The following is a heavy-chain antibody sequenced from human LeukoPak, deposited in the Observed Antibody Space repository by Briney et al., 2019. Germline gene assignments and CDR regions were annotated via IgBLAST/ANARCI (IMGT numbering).Heavy chain of an antibody. J-gene: IGHJ4*02. V-gene: IGHV1-69*13. Sequence: ASVKVSCKASGGTFSSYAISWVRQAPGQGLEWMGGIIPIFGTANYAQKFQGRVTITADESTSTAYMELSSLRAEDTAVYYCARGSYNWNDAGGRYWGQGTLVTVSS. CDR1: GGTFSSYA. D-gene: IGHD1-20*01. CDR3: ARGSYNWNDAGGRY. CDR2: IIPIFGTA.